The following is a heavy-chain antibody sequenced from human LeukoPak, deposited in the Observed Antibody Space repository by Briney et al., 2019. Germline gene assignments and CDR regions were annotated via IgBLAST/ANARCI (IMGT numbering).Heavy chain of an antibody. CDR3: TRHAVTTVRYYYYYYMDV. Sequence: PGGSLRLSCAASGFTFSGSAMHWVRQASGKGLEWVGRIRSKANSYATAYAASVKGRFTIPRDDSKNTAYLQMNSLKTEDTAVYYCTRHAVTTVRYYYYYYMDVWGKGTTVTVSS. J-gene: IGHJ6*03. CDR2: IRSKANSYAT. CDR1: GFTFSGSA. V-gene: IGHV3-73*01. D-gene: IGHD4-11*01.